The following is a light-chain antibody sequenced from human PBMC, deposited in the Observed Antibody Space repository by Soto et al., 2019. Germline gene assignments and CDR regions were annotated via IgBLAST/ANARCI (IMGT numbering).Light chain of an antibody. Sequence: EVVFRQSPNTLPLCPVEIDPVYCRASQSVSNNYLAWYQQKPGQAPRLLIYGASNRATGIPDRFSGSGSGTDFTLTISRLEPEDFAVYYCQQYGRSGTLGQGTKVDVK. CDR2: GAS. J-gene: IGKJ1*01. CDR3: QQYGRSGT. V-gene: IGKV3-20*01. CDR1: QSVSNNY.